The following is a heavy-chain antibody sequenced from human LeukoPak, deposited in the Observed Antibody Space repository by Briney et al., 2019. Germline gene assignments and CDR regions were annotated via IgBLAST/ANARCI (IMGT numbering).Heavy chain of an antibody. Sequence: PGGSLRLSCAASGFTFSSYAMSWVRQAPGKGLEWVSGMSGSGGSTYYADSVKGRFTISRDNSKNTLYLQMNTLRAEDTAVYYCARVDYGAGRTDAFDIWGQGTMVTVSS. CDR1: GFTFSSYA. J-gene: IGHJ3*02. CDR3: ARVDYGAGRTDAFDI. CDR2: MSGSGGST. D-gene: IGHD3-10*01. V-gene: IGHV3-23*01.